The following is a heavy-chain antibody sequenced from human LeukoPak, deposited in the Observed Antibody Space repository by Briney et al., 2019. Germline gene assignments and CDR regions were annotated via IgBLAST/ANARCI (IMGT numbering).Heavy chain of an antibody. J-gene: IGHJ6*04. V-gene: IGHV3-30*04. D-gene: IGHD2-2*01. CDR3: ARVLGIQYQLLYYYYYGMDV. Sequence: GGSLRLSCAASGFTFSSYAMRWVRAGPGTGLEWVAVISYEGSNKYYADSVKSRFTISRDNSKNTLYLQMNSLRAEDTAVYYCARVLGIQYQLLYYYYYGMDVWGKGTTVTVSS. CDR1: GFTFSSYA. CDR2: ISYEGSNK.